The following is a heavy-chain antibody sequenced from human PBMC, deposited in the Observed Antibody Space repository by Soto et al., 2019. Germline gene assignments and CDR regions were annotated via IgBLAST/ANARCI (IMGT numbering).Heavy chain of an antibody. Sequence: SETLSLTCAVYGGSFSGYYWSWIRQPPGKGLEWIGEINHSGSTNYNPSLKSRVSISVDTSKNQFSLKLSSVTAADTAVFYCARVRVVVCPYSYCVMHVWRHAPTVTV. CDR2: INHSGST. CDR3: ARVRVVVCPYSYCVMHV. CDR1: GGSFSGYY. J-gene: IGHJ6*02. V-gene: IGHV4-34*01. D-gene: IGHD3-22*01.